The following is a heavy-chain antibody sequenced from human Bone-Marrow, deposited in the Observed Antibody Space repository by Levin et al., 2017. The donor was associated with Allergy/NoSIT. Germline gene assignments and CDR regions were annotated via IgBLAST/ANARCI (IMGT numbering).Heavy chain of an antibody. Sequence: GGSLRLSCAASGFTFSSYEMNWVRQAPGKGLEWVSYISSSGSTIYYADSVKGRFTISRDNAKNSLYLQMNSLRAEDTAVYYCARGLLRGYSWEFDYWGQGTLVTVSS. CDR1: GFTFSSYE. CDR3: ARGLLRGYSWEFDY. J-gene: IGHJ4*02. D-gene: IGHD5-18*01. V-gene: IGHV3-48*03. CDR2: ISSSGSTI.